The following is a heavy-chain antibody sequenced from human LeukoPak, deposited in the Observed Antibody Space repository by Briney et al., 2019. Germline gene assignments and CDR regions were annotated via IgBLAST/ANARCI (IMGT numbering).Heavy chain of an antibody. CDR3: TGGWDL. CDR2: INPDSGDT. J-gene: IGHJ5*02. Sequence: ASVKVSCKASGYRFTSSDINWVRQATGQGLEWMGWINPDSGDTGYAEKFQDRLTIAGDTSITTAYMELTNLKSEDTAVYYCTGGWDLWGQGTLVTVSS. CDR1: GYRFTSSD. V-gene: IGHV1-8*03.